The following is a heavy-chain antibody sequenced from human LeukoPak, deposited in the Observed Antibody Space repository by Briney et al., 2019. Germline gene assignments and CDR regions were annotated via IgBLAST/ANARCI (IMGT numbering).Heavy chain of an antibody. CDR2: MNPNSGNT. CDR1: GNTFFSYD. V-gene: IGHV1-8*02. D-gene: IGHD2-2*01. CDR3: ASGYASGN. Sequence: ASVKLSFKASGNTFFSYDINWVRQATGQGLEWMGWMNPNSGNTDSARKFQGRVTLTRNTSIGTAYLELSSLKYEDTAVYYCASGYASGNWGQGTLVTVSS. J-gene: IGHJ4*02.